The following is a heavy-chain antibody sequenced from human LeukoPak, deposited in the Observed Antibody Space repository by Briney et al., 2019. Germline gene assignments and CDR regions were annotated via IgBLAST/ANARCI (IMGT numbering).Heavy chain of an antibody. D-gene: IGHD3-10*01. V-gene: IGHV3-74*01. Sequence: GGSLRLSCAASGFTFSSYSMDWVRQAPGKGLVWVSRINSDGSSTNYADSVKGRFTISRDNAKNTLYLQMNSLRVEDTAVYYCARDRGAGYRCFDPWGQGTLVTVSS. CDR1: GFTFSSYS. CDR2: INSDGSST. CDR3: ARDRGAGYRCFDP. J-gene: IGHJ5*02.